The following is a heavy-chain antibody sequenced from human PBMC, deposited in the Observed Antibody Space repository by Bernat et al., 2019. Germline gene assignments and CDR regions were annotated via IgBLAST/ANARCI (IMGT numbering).Heavy chain of an antibody. CDR3: ARGGPYGDSHA. V-gene: IGHV4-31*03. CDR2: IYFNGNT. D-gene: IGHD4-17*01. Sequence: QVQLQESGPGQVKPSQTLSLTCTLSGGSITSDGSHWSWIRQHPGKGLAWIGFIYFNGNTYYSPSFKGRVRLSVDTSKNQFSLGMFSVTAADTAVYYCARGGPYGDSHAWGLGTLVTVSS. J-gene: IGHJ4*02. CDR1: GGSITSDGSH.